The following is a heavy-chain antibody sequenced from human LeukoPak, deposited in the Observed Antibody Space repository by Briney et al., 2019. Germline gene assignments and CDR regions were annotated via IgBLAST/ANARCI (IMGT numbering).Heavy chain of an antibody. CDR1: GYTLTELS. Sequence: ASVQVSCKVSGYTLTELSMHWVRQAPGKGLEWMGGFDPEDGETIYAQKFQGRVSMTEDTSTDTAYMDLSSLRSEDTAVYYCATELKMTTSVPFDYWGQGTLVTVSS. J-gene: IGHJ4*02. CDR3: ATELKMTTSVPFDY. V-gene: IGHV1-24*01. CDR2: FDPEDGET. D-gene: IGHD5-24*01.